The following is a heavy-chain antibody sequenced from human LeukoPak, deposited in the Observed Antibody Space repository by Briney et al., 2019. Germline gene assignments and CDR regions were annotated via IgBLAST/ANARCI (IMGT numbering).Heavy chain of an antibody. Sequence: GGSQRLSCAASGFIFSGYGMHWVRQAPGKGLEWVAVISYDGTNKYYADSVKGRFTISRDNSKNTLYLQMHSLRGEDTALYYCAKSTIAAVGKDYYYAVDAWGQGTTVTVSS. V-gene: IGHV3-30*18. D-gene: IGHD6-13*01. CDR1: GFIFSGYG. CDR2: ISYDGTNK. CDR3: AKSTIAAVGKDYYYAVDA. J-gene: IGHJ6*02.